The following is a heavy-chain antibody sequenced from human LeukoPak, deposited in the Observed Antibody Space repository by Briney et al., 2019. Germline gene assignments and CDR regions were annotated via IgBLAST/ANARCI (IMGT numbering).Heavy chain of an antibody. J-gene: IGHJ4*02. CDR2: IKEDGSVK. D-gene: IGHD2-21*02. Sequence: PGGSLRLSCAGSGFSFSSYWMKWVRQVPGAGPERVANIKEDGSVKYHAISVKGRFTISRANAKSSLYLQMNSLRAEETAVYYCARGAVRGGDCDFCGQGTLVTVSS. V-gene: IGHV3-7*01. CDR3: ARGAVRGGDCDF. CDR1: GFSFSSYW.